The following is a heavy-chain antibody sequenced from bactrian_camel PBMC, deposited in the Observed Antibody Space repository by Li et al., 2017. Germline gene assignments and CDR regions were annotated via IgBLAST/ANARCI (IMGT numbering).Heavy chain of an antibody. CDR2: IDSNGGTI. CDR1: GFTLSSYR. Sequence: QVQLVESGGGLVQPGGSLRLSCAASGFTLSSYRTYWVRQAPGKGLEWVSIIDSNGGTIYYADSVKGRFTVSRDNAKNTLYLHMNNLRREDTAVYYCARGKGSCLYWGQGTQVTVS. D-gene: IGHD5*01. J-gene: IGHJ4*01. V-gene: IGHV3S1*01. CDR3: ARGKGSCLY.